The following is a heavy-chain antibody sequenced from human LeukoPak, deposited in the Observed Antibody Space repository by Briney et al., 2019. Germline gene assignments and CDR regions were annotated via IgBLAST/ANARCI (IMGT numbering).Heavy chain of an antibody. CDR2: INHSGST. CDR3: ARTTIDGYSSGWYDYYYYMDV. D-gene: IGHD6-19*01. J-gene: IGHJ6*03. V-gene: IGHV4-34*01. Sequence: SETLSLTCAVYGGSFGGYYWSWIRQPPGKGLEWIGEINHSGSTNYNPSLKSRVTISVDTSKNQFSLKLSSVTAADTAVYYCARTTIDGYSSGWYDYYYYMDVWGKGTTVTVSS. CDR1: GGSFGGYY.